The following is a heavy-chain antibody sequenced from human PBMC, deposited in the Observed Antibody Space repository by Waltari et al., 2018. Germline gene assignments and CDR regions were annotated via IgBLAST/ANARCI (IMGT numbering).Heavy chain of an antibody. D-gene: IGHD2-21*01. CDR1: GYSISSAYY. CDR2: MYHRGST. V-gene: IGHV4-38-2*01. CDR3: ARVDCGGGKCYLDY. J-gene: IGHJ4*02. Sequence: QVQLQESGPGLVKPSETLSLTCAVSGYSISSAYYWGWIRQPPGNGLEWIGSMYHRGSTYYNSARKSRVTISLDTSKNQFSLRLSSVTAADTAVYYCARVDCGGGKCYLDYWGQGTLVTVSS.